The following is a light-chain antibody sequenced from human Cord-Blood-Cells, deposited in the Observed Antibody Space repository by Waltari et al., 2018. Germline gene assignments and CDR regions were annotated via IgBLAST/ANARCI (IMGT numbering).Light chain of an antibody. CDR1: NIGSKS. CDR2: YDS. CDR3: QVWDSRSDHQV. J-gene: IGLJ3*02. V-gene: IGLV3-21*04. Sequence: SYVLTQPPSVSVAPGKTARITCGGNNIGSKSVNWYQQKPGQAPVLVIYYDSDRPSGIPERFSGSNSGNTATLTISRVEAGDEADYYCQVWDSRSDHQVFGGGTKLTVL.